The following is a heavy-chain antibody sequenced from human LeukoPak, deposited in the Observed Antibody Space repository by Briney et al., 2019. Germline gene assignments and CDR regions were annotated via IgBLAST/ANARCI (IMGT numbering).Heavy chain of an antibody. V-gene: IGHV1-69*13. CDR1: VGTFSSYA. D-gene: IGHD6-6*01. J-gene: IGHJ6*03. CDR2: IIPIFGTA. CDR3: ARDWCDSSSLLSHCYYMDV. Sequence: ASVKVSCKAPVGTFSSYAISWVRQAPGQGLEWVGGIIPIFGTANKAQKFRGRVTITADESTSTAYMELSSLRSDDTAVYYCARDWCDSSSLLSHCYYMDVWGKGNTVTVSS.